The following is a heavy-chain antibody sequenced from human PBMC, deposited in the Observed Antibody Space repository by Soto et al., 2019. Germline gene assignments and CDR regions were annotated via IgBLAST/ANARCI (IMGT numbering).Heavy chain of an antibody. D-gene: IGHD3-10*01. CDR2: IYYSGST. CDR1: GGSISSGDYY. Sequence: SETLSLTCTDSGGSISSGDYYWSWIRQTPGKGLEWIGYIYYSGSTYYNPSLKSRVTISVDTSKNQFSLKLSSVTAADTAVYYCARDSNLYGSGSYYNTHRYYYYGMDVWGQGTTVTVSS. V-gene: IGHV4-30-4*01. CDR3: ARDSNLYGSGSYYNTHRYYYYGMDV. J-gene: IGHJ6*02.